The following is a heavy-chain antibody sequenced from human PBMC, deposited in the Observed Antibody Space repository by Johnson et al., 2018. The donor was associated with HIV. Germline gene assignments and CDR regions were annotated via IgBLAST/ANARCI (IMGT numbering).Heavy chain of an antibody. J-gene: IGHJ3*02. CDR3: AKDTTFSSSHALDI. V-gene: IGHV3-9*01. D-gene: IGHD6-6*01. Sequence: VQLVESGGGLVQPGRSLRLSCAASGFTFDDYAMHWVRQAPGKGLEWVSGISWNSGSIGYADSVKGRFTISRDNAKNSLYLQMNSLRAEDTALYYCAKDTTFSSSHALDIWGQGTMVTVSS. CDR2: ISWNSGSI. CDR1: GFTFDDYA.